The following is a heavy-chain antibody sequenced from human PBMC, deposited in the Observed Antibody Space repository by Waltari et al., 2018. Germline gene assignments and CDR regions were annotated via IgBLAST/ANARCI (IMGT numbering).Heavy chain of an antibody. J-gene: IGHJ4*02. D-gene: IGHD3-16*01. CDR2: MSPEGKEK. CDR3: VRDANWALDS. V-gene: IGHV3-7*01. Sequence: EVQVVVSVVGLVQAGGSRRLSWAASGFNLGLHGMRWVRQAPGKGLEWVAEMSPEGKEKHYVDSVKGRFTTSRDNAKNSLDLQMNSLRVEDTAVYYCVRDANWALDSWGQGTLVTVSS. CDR1: GFNLGLHG.